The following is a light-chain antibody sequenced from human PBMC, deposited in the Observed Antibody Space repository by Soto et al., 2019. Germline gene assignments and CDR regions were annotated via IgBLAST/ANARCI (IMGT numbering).Light chain of an antibody. V-gene: IGLV1-44*01. CDR3: AAWDDSLHAVL. J-gene: IGLJ2*01. CDR1: SSNIGSNT. CDR2: NND. Sequence: QPVLTQPPSASGTPGQRVTISCSGSSSNIGSNTVSWYQQFPGTAPKLLIYNNDQRPSGVPDRFSGSKSGTSASLAISGLQSEDEDDYYCAAWDDSLHAVLFGGGTKLTVL.